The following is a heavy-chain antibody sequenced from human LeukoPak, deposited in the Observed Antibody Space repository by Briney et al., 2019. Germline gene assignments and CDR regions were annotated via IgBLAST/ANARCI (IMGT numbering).Heavy chain of an antibody. CDR2: INPSGGST. V-gene: IGHV1-46*03. J-gene: IGHJ5*02. CDR3: ARGGGYCSGGSCYPNWFDP. CDR1: GYTFTSYY. Sequence: GASVKVSCKASGYTFTSYYMHWVRQAPGQGLEWMGKINPSGGSTSYAQKFQSRVTMTRDTSTSTVYMELSSWRSEDPAVYQSARGGGYCSGGSCYPNWFDPWGQGTLVTVSS. D-gene: IGHD2-15*01.